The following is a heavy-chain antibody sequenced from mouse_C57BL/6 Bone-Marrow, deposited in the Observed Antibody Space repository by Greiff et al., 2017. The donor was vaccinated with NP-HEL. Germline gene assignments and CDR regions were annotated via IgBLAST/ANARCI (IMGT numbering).Heavy chain of an antibody. V-gene: IGHV14-3*01. J-gene: IGHJ3*01. CDR2: IDPANGNT. CDR3: ASLNPLYYYGSSSFAY. Sequence: VHVKQSVAELVRPGASVKLSCTASGFNIKNTYMHWVKQRPEQGLEWIGRIDPANGNTKYAPKFQGKATITADTSSNTAYLQLSSLTSEDTAIYYCASLNPLYYYGSSSFAYWGQGTLVTVSA. CDR1: GFNIKNTY. D-gene: IGHD1-1*01.